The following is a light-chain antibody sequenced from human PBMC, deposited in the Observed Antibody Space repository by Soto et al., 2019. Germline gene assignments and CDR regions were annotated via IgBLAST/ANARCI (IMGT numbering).Light chain of an antibody. CDR2: LNSDGSH. CDR1: SGHNSYA. V-gene: IGLV4-69*01. J-gene: IGLJ3*02. Sequence: QPVLTQPPSASASLGASVKLTCTLSSGHNSYAIAWHQQQPEKGPRYLMKLNSDGSHSEGGGIPDRFSGSSSGAERYLTIASLQSEDEADYYCQTWSTDIRVFGGGTKLTVL. CDR3: QTWSTDIRV.